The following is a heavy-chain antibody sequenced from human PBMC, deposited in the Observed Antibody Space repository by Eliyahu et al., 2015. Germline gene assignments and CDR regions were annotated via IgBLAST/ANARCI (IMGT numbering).Heavy chain of an antibody. CDR3: VRGVVGSYAXPDY. CDR2: INPNSGGT. D-gene: IGHD3-10*01. Sequence: QVQLVQSGAEVKKPGASXKVSCXASGYTFTAFYVHWVRQAPGQGLEWMGWINPNSGGTDYAQKFQGRVTVTRDTSITTAYVELNRLTSDDTAVYYCVRGVVGSYAXPDYWGQGTLVTVSS. V-gene: IGHV1-2*02. J-gene: IGHJ4*02. CDR1: GYTFTAFY.